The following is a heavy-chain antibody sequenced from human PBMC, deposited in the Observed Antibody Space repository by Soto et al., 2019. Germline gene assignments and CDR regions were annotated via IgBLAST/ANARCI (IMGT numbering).Heavy chain of an antibody. V-gene: IGHV1-24*01. D-gene: IGHD2-2*01. Sequence: GASVKVSCKVSGYTLTELSMHWVRQAPGKGLEWMGGFDPEDGETIYAQNFQGRVTMTEDTSTDTAYMELSSLRSEDTAVYFCATRAVPAAIASYYYYYMDVWGKGTTVTVSS. CDR2: FDPEDGET. CDR1: GYTLTELS. J-gene: IGHJ6*03. CDR3: ATRAVPAAIASYYYYYMDV.